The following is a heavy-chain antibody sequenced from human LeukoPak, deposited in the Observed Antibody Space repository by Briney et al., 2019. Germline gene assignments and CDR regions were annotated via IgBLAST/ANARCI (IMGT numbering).Heavy chain of an antibody. Sequence: GGALRLSCAASGFTFSSYSMNWVRQAPGKGLEWVSSISSSRSYIYYADSVKGRFIIPRDNAKNTPYLQMNSLRAEDTAVYYCARGGVIVFDYWGQGTLVTVSS. CDR3: ARGGVIVFDY. V-gene: IGHV3-21*01. J-gene: IGHJ4*02. D-gene: IGHD3-16*02. CDR2: ISSSRSYI. CDR1: GFTFSSYS.